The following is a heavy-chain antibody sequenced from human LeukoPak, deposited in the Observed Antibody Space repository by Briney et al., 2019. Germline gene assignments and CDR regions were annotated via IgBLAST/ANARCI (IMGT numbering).Heavy chain of an antibody. D-gene: IGHD5-18*01. CDR1: GFTFSSYA. J-gene: IGHJ2*01. CDR2: ITGSGGST. V-gene: IGHV3-23*01. CDR3: AKDTASSWWYFDL. Sequence: GGSLRLSCAASGFTFSSYAMSWVRQAPEKGLEWVSAITGSGGSTYYADSVKGRFTISRDNSKNTLYLQMNSLRAEDTAVYYCAKDTASSWWYFDLWGRGTLVTVSS.